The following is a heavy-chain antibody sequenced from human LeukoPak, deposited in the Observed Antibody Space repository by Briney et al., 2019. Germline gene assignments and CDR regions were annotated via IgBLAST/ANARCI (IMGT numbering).Heavy chain of an antibody. CDR2: ISGSGGST. CDR1: GFTFSSYA. Sequence: PGGSLRLSCAASGFTFSSYAMSWVRQAPGKGLEWLSAISGSGGSTYYADSVKGRFTISRDNSKNTLYLQMNSLRAEDTAVYYCAKGTIFGVVIMYDYFDYWGQGTLVTVSS. V-gene: IGHV3-23*01. J-gene: IGHJ4*02. D-gene: IGHD3-3*01. CDR3: AKGTIFGVVIMYDYFDY.